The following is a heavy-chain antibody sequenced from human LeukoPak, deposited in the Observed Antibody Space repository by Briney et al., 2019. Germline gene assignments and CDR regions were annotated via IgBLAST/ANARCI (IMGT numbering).Heavy chain of an antibody. D-gene: IGHD2-2*01. V-gene: IGHV4-34*01. Sequence: PSETLSLTCAVYGGSFSSYYWSWIRQPPGKGLEWIVEINHSGSTNYNPSLKSRVTISVDTSKNQFSLKLSSVTAADTAVYYCARGPDCSSTSCNRAFDYWGQGTLVTVSS. CDR1: GGSFSSYY. J-gene: IGHJ4*02. CDR3: ARGPDCSSTSCNRAFDY. CDR2: INHSGST.